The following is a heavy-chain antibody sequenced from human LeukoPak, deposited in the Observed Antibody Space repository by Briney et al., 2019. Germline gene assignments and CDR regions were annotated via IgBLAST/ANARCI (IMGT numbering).Heavy chain of an antibody. CDR3: VRSAFLTTEFYFDY. J-gene: IGHJ4*01. CDR2: INTGGRTI. Sequence: GGSLRLSCAASGFTFSRYWMHWVRQAPGKGLVWVSRINTGGRTITYADSVKGRFTISRDNAKNTLYLQMNSLRAEDTAVYYCVRSAFLTTEFYFDYWGHGTLVTASS. CDR1: GFTFSRYW. D-gene: IGHD4-11*01. V-gene: IGHV3-74*01.